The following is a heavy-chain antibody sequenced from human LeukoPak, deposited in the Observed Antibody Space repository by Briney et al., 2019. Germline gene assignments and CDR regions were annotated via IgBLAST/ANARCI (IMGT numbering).Heavy chain of an antibody. D-gene: IGHD1-1*01. CDR2: SNPNSGGT. Sequence: GAAVKVSCKASGYTFTGYYMHWVRQAPGQGLEWMGWSNPNSGGTNYAQKFQGRVTMTRDTSISTAYMELSRLRSDDTAVYYCARERPSGTYYYYGMDVRGQGTTVTVSS. CDR3: ARERPSGTYYYYGMDV. V-gene: IGHV1-2*02. CDR1: GYTFTGYY. J-gene: IGHJ6*02.